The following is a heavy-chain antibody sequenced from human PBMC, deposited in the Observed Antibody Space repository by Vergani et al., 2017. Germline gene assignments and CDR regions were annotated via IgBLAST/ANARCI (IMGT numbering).Heavy chain of an antibody. Sequence: QVQLVQSGAEVKKPGASVKVSCKVSGYTLTELSMHWVRQAPGKGLEWMGGFDPEDGETIYAQKFQGRVTMTEDTSTDTAYMELSSLRSEDTAVYYCATALQKCSSGWYELGFDPWGQGTLVTVSS. CDR3: ATALQKCSSGWYELGFDP. D-gene: IGHD6-19*01. J-gene: IGHJ5*02. V-gene: IGHV1-24*01. CDR2: FDPEDGET. CDR1: GYTLTELS.